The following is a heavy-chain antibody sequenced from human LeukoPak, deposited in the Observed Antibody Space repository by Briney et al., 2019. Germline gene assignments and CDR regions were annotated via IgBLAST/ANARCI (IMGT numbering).Heavy chain of an antibody. V-gene: IGHV4-38-2*01. CDR3: ARYGSGSYSTFDY. CDR2: IYHSGST. D-gene: IGHD3-10*01. J-gene: IGHJ4*02. Sequence: SETLSLTCAVSGYSISSGYYWGWIRQPPGKGLEWIGSIYHSGSTYHNPSLKSRVTISVDTSKNQFSLKLSSVTAADTAVYYCARYGSGSYSTFDYWGQGTLVTVSS. CDR1: GYSISSGYY.